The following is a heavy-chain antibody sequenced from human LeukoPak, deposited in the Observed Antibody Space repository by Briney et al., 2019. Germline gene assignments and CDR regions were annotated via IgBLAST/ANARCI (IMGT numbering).Heavy chain of an antibody. CDR1: GFIFSSHN. CDR2: ISSSSNYI. J-gene: IGHJ6*03. CDR3: ARVADYYSYMDV. Sequence: GGSLRLSCAASGFIFSSHNMNWVRQAPGKGLEWVSFISSSSNYIYYADSVKGRFTISRDNAKNSLYLQMNSLRAEDTAVYFCARVADYYSYMDVWGKGTPVTVSS. V-gene: IGHV3-21*01. D-gene: IGHD2-21*01.